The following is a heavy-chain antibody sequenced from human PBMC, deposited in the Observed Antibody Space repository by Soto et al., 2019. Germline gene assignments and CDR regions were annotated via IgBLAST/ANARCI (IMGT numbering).Heavy chain of an antibody. V-gene: IGHV1-58*02. CDR1: GFTFTSSA. D-gene: IGHD3-22*01. CDR3: AAKTYYYDSSGYPHDAFDI. J-gene: IGHJ3*02. Sequence: ASVKVSCKASGFTFTSSAMQWVRQARGQRLEWIGWIVVGSGNTNYAQKFQERVTITRDMSTSTAYMELSSLRSEDTAVYYCAAKTYYYDSSGYPHDAFDIWGQGTMVTVSS. CDR2: IVVGSGNT.